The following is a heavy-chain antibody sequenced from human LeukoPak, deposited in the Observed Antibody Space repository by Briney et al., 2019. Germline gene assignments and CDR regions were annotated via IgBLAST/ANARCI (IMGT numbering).Heavy chain of an antibody. V-gene: IGHV3-7*01. CDR1: GFSFRDYW. Sequence: TGGSLRLSCAASGFSFRDYWMSWVRQAPGKGLEWVADMSPDGSDKTYVDSVKGRLTISRDNAKQSLYLQMDSLTAEDTAGYYCVTSLCLQQRDYWGQGTRVTVSS. CDR3: VTSLCLQQRDY. J-gene: IGHJ4*02. D-gene: IGHD5/OR15-5a*01. CDR2: MSPDGSDK.